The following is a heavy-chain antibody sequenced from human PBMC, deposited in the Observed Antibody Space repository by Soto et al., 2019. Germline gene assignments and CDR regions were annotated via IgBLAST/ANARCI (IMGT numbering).Heavy chain of an antibody. J-gene: IGHJ4*02. V-gene: IGHV3-23*01. CDR3: AKRGVAGTNYFDY. CDR2: ISVSGGGT. Sequence: HPGGSLRLSCEASGFTFSSYAMTWVRQAPGKGLEWVSAISVSGGGTYYADSVKGRFAISRDNSKNTLYLQMNSLRAEDTAVYHCAKRGVAGTNYFDYWGQGTQVTVSS. D-gene: IGHD6-19*01. CDR1: GFTFSSYA.